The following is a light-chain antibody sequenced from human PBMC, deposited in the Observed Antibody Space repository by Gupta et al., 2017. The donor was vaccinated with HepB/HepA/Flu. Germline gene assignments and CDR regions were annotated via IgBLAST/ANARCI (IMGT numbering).Light chain of an antibody. J-gene: IGLJ2*01. CDR3: KSYESRNTPYL. Sequence: QSALTQPASVSGSPGQSITISCTGTSSDVGGYNYVSWYQQHPGKAPKLMMYDVTNRPSGVSKRFSGSKSGNTASLPISGLQTEDEADYYCKSYESRNTPYLFGGGTKLTVL. CDR1: SSDVGGYNY. V-gene: IGLV2-14*03. CDR2: DVT.